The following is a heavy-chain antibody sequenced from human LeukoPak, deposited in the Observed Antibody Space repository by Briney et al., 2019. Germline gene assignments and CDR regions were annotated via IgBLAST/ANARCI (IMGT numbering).Heavy chain of an antibody. Sequence: GGSLRLSCAASGFTFNNYAMNWGRQAPGKGLEWVSFISGVGETTYYADSAKGRFTISRDNSQNTLYLQMNSLRAEDTAVYYCARDYADYVGYFFFDYWGQGTLVTVSS. CDR1: GFTFNNYA. J-gene: IGHJ4*02. D-gene: IGHD4-17*01. CDR2: ISGVGETT. CDR3: ARDYADYVGYFFFDY. V-gene: IGHV3-23*01.